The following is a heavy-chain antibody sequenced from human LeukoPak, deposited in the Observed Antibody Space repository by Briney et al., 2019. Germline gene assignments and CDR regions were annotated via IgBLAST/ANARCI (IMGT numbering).Heavy chain of an antibody. CDR3: ARGKVLYKRYYYYMDV. J-gene: IGHJ6*03. V-gene: IGHV1-69*13. CDR1: GGTFSSYA. Sequence: SVKVSCKASGGTFSSYAISWVRQAPGQGLEWMGGIIPIFGTANYAQKFQGRVTITADESTSTAYMELSSLGSEDTAVYYCARGKVLYKRYYYYMDVWGKGTTVTVSS. D-gene: IGHD2-15*01. CDR2: IIPIFGTA.